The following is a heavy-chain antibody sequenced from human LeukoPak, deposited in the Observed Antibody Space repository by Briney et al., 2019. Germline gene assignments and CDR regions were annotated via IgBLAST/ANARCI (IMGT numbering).Heavy chain of an antibody. V-gene: IGHV6-1*01. J-gene: IGHJ6*04. CDR3: ARGPRAILTGYYQHYYYYYGMDV. CDR1: GDSVSSNSAA. Sequence: SQTLSLTCAISGDSVSSNSAAWNWIRHSPSRGLEWLGSTYYRSKWYNDYAVSVKSRITINPDTSKNQFSLQLNSVTPEDTAVYYCARGPRAILTGYYQHYYYYYGMDVWGKGTTVTVSS. CDR2: TYYRSKWYN. D-gene: IGHD3-9*01.